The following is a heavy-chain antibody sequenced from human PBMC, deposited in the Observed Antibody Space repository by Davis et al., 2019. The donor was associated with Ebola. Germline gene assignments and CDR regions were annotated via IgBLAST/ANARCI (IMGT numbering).Heavy chain of an antibody. Sequence: GESLKISCAASGFTFSSYSMNWVRQAPGKGLEWVSAISGSGGSTYYADSVKGRFTISRDNSKNTLYLQMNSLRAEDTAVYYCARARVFDYWGQGTLVTVSS. CDR1: GFTFSSYS. CDR2: ISGSGGST. J-gene: IGHJ4*02. V-gene: IGHV3-23*01. CDR3: ARARVFDY.